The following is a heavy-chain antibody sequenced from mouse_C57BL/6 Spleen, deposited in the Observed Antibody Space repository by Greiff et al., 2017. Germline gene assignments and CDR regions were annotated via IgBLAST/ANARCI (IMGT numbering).Heavy chain of an antibody. Sequence: QVQLQQPGAELVMPGASVKLSCKASGYTFTSYWMHWVKQRPGQGLEWIGEIDPSDSYTNYNQKFKGKSTLTVDKSSSTAYMQLSSLTSEDSSFYCWARSDYDEPMDYWGQGTSVTVSS. CDR3: ARSDYDEPMDY. J-gene: IGHJ4*01. CDR2: IDPSDSYT. D-gene: IGHD2-4*01. CDR1: GYTFTSYW. V-gene: IGHV1-69*01.